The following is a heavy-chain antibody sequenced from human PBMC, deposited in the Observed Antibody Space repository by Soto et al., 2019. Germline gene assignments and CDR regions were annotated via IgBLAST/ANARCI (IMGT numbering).Heavy chain of an antibody. Sequence: SETLSLTCAVAGYSITSGYHWGWIRQPPRKGLEWIGTISHSGTTYYNPSLKSRVTISIDTSKNQLSLKLTPVTAADTALYYCTRVYCSTTSCFINGMDFWGQGTMVTVSS. D-gene: IGHD2-2*01. CDR2: ISHSGTT. CDR3: TRVYCSTTSCFINGMDF. V-gene: IGHV4-38-2*01. CDR1: GYSITSGYH. J-gene: IGHJ6*02.